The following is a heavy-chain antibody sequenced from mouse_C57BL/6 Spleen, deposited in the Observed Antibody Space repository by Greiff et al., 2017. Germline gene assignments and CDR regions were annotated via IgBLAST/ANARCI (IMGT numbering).Heavy chain of an antibody. CDR1: GYTFTSYW. Sequence: QVQLQQSGAELVKPGASVKLSCKASGYTFTSYWMHWVKQRPGQGLEWIGMIHPNSGSTNYNEKFKSKATLTVDKSSSTAYMQLSSLTSEDSAVYYCARWQGRRYFDVWGTGTMVTVSS. D-gene: IGHD3-3*01. CDR3: ARWQGRRYFDV. V-gene: IGHV1-64*01. J-gene: IGHJ1*03. CDR2: IHPNSGST.